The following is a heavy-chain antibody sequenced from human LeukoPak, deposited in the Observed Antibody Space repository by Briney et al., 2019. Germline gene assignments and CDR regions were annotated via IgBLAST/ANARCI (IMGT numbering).Heavy chain of an antibody. CDR3: ATARRGYCSSTSCYTGLYWFDP. CDR1: GYTFTSYY. CDR2: INPSGGST. V-gene: IGHV1-46*01. D-gene: IGHD2-2*02. Sequence: EASVTVSFTASGYTFTSYYMHWVRQAPGQGLEWMGIINPSGGSTSYAQKFQGRVTMTEDTSTDTAYMELSSLRSEDTAVYYCATARRGYCSSTSCYTGLYWFDPWGQGTLVTVSS. J-gene: IGHJ5*02.